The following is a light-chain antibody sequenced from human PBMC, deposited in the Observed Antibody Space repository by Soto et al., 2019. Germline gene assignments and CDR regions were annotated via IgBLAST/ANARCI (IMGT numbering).Light chain of an antibody. CDR2: GDN. CDR3: TTWDSSLSAYV. J-gene: IGLJ1*01. V-gene: IGLV1-51*02. Sequence: QSVLTQPPSVSAAPGQTVTISCSGSSSNIGNNYVSWYQQLPGTAPKLLIYGDNNRPSGIPDRFSGSKSGTSATLGITGLQTGDEADYYCTTWDSSLSAYVFGTGTKVTVL. CDR1: SSNIGNNY.